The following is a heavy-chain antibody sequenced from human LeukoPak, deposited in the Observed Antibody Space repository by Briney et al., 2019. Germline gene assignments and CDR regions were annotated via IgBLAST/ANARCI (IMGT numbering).Heavy chain of an antibody. CDR2: ISSSGSTI. J-gene: IGHJ6*04. D-gene: IGHD2-2*01. CDR1: GFTFSSYE. Sequence: GGSLRLSCAASGFTFSSYEMNWVRQAPGKGLEWVPHISSSGSTIYYADCVKGRFTISRDNAKNSLYLQMNSLRAEDTAVYYCARNIVPAAVNYYYYGMDVWGKGTTVTVSS. V-gene: IGHV3-48*03. CDR3: ARNIVPAAVNYYYYGMDV.